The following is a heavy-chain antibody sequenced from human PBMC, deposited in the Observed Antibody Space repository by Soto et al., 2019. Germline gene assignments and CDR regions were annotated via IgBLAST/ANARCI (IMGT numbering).Heavy chain of an antibody. Sequence: SETLSLTCAVYGGSFSGYYWSWIRQPPGKGLEWIGEINHSGSTNYNPSLKSRVTISVDTSKNQFSLKLSSVTAADTAVYYCARGPDIVVVVAATRGAFDIWGQGPMVTVS. J-gene: IGHJ3*02. CDR3: ARGPDIVVVVAATRGAFDI. D-gene: IGHD2-15*01. V-gene: IGHV4-34*01. CDR2: INHSGST. CDR1: GGSFSGYY.